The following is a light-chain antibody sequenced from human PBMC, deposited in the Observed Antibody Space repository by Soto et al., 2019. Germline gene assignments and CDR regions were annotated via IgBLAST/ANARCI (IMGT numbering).Light chain of an antibody. CDR1: SSDVGGYNY. CDR2: EVS. J-gene: IGLJ1*01. CDR3: SSSAGSTHPFV. V-gene: IGLV2-8*01. Sequence: QSALTQPPSASGSPGQSVTISCTGTSSDVGGYNYVSWYQQHPGKAPKLMIYEVSKRPSGVPDRFSGSKSGNTASLTVSGLQADDEADYYCSSSAGSTHPFVFGTGTKVTVL.